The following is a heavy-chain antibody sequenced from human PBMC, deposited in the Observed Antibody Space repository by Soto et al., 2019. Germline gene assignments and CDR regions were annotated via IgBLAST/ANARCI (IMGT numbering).Heavy chain of an antibody. V-gene: IGHV4-34*01. CDR3: ARGAVITIFGVVIIPYGMYV. D-gene: IGHD3-3*01. CDR1: GGSFSGYY. Sequence: PSETLSLTWAVYGGSFSGYYWRWIRQPPWKGLEWSGGINHSGSTNYNPSLRMPRSISVDTSKHQITPNLSSVTAPDTGGYYCARGAVITIFGVVIIPYGMYVCGQGTRVSVSS. J-gene: IGHJ6*02. CDR2: INHSGST.